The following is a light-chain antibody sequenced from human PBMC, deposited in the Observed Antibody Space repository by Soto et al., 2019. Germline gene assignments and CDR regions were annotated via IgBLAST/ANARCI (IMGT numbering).Light chain of an antibody. J-gene: IGKJ1*01. CDR2: GAS. CDR1: QSVSTNS. CDR3: QHFGSPWT. Sequence: IVLTQSPGTLSLSPGERATLSCRASQSVSTNSLAWYQKKGGLPPRLLIYGASTRATGLPDRFSGSGSGTDFPRTISRLQPEEFAVYYCQHFGSPWTFGQGTTVEMK. V-gene: IGKV3-20*01.